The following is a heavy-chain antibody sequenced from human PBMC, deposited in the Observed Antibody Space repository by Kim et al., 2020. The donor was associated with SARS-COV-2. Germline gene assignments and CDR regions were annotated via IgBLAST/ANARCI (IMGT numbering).Heavy chain of an antibody. V-gene: IGHV3-15*01. CDR2: IKSKTDGGTT. CDR3: TTEVIVVVPAASSSVY. Sequence: GGSLRLSCAASGFTFSNAWMSWVRQAPGKGLEWVGRIKSKTDGGTTDYAAPVKGRFTISRDDSKNTLYLQMNSLKTEDTAVYYCTTEVIVVVPAASSSVYWGQGTLVTVSS. J-gene: IGHJ4*02. CDR1: GFTFSNAW. D-gene: IGHD2-2*01.